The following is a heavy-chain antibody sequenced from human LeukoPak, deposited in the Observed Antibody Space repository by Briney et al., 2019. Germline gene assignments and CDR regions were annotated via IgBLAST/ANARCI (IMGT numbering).Heavy chain of an antibody. J-gene: IGHJ5*02. CDR1: GYTFTSYD. D-gene: IGHD3-3*01. CDR2: MNPNSGNT. Sequence: ASVKVSCKASGYTFTSYDINWVRQAAGQGLEWMGWMNPNSGNTGYAQKFQGRVTMTRNTSISTAYMELSSLRSEDTAVYYCARGLDFWSGGNWFDPWGQGTLVTVSS. V-gene: IGHV1-8*01. CDR3: ARGLDFWSGGNWFDP.